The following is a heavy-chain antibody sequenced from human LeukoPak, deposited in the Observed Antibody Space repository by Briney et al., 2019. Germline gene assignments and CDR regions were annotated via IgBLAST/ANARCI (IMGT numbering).Heavy chain of an antibody. CDR3: ALLPGDDFDY. CDR2: IIPIFGTA. CDR1: GYTFTSYG. D-gene: IGHD3-10*01. V-gene: IGHV1-69*05. Sequence: GASVKVSCKASGYTFTSYGISWVRQAPGQGLEWMGRIIPIFGTANYAQKFQGRVTITTDESTSTAYMELSSLRSEDTAVYYCALLPGDDFDYWGQGTLVTVSS. J-gene: IGHJ4*02.